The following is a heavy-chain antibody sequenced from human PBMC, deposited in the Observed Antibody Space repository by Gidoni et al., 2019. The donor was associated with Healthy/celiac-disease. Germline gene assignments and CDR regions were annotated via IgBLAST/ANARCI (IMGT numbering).Heavy chain of an antibody. V-gene: IGHV3-23*01. CDR2: ISGSGGST. J-gene: IGHJ4*02. CDR1: GFTFSSYA. Sequence: EVQLLESGGGLVQPGGSLSLSCAAPGFTFSSYAMSWVRQAPGKGLEWVSAISGSGGSTYYADSVKGRFTISRDNSKNTLYLQMNSLRAEDTAVYYCAKTARTSCYTRCYFDYWGQGTLVTVSS. CDR3: AKTARTSCYTRCYFDY. D-gene: IGHD2-2*02.